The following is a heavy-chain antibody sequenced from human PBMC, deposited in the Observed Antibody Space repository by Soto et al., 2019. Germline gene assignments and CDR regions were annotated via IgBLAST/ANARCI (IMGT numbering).Heavy chain of an antibody. V-gene: IGHV2-5*02. CDR1: GFSLSTTGVG. CDR2: IYWDGDK. CDR3: VRLLWFGELT. Sequence: QITLKESGPTLVKPTQTLTLTCTISGFSLSTTGVGVGWIRQPPGKALDWLALIYWDGDKRYSPSLKSRLTITKDTSKNQVVLTMTNMDPVDTATYYCVRLLWFGELTWGQGTLVTVSS. D-gene: IGHD3-10*01. J-gene: IGHJ4*02.